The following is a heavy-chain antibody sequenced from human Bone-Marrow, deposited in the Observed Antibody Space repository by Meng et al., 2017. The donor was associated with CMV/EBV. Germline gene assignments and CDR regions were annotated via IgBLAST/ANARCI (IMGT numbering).Heavy chain of an antibody. CDR2: ISYDGSNK. V-gene: IGHV3-30*04. D-gene: IGHD2-2*01. CDR1: GFTFSSYA. CDR3: AKDLRGYCSSTSCYGGFDP. J-gene: IGHJ5*02. Sequence: GGSLRLSCAASGFTFSSYAMHWVRQAPGKGLEWVAVISYDGSNKYYADSVKGRFTISRDNSKNTLYLQMNSLRAEDTAVYYCAKDLRGYCSSTSCYGGFDPWGQGTLVTVSS.